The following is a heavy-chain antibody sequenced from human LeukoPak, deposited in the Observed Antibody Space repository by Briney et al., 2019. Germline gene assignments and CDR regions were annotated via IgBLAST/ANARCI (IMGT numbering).Heavy chain of an antibody. V-gene: IGHV4-39*01. Sequence: SETLSLTCTVSGGSMSDSSTYYWGWVRLPPGRGLEWIGGMFYSGSTHYNPSLKSRVTISVDTSKNQFSLKLSSVTAADTALYYCARSRGYSYAHDFWGQGTLVTVSS. CDR2: MFYSGST. CDR3: ARSRGYSYAHDF. J-gene: IGHJ4*02. CDR1: GGSMSDSSTYY. D-gene: IGHD5-18*01.